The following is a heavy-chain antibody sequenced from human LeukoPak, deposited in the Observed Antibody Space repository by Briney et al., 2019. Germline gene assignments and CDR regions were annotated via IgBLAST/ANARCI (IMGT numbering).Heavy chain of an antibody. CDR1: GFTFSSYS. Sequence: GGSLRLSCAASGFTFSSYSMNWVRQAPGKGLEWVSYISSSSSTIYYADSVKGRFTISRDNAKNSLYLQMNSLRAEDTAVYYCARDGDKGYSYGYRYYFDYWGQGTLVTVSS. D-gene: IGHD5-18*01. V-gene: IGHV3-48*04. J-gene: IGHJ4*02. CDR3: ARDGDKGYSYGYRYYFDY. CDR2: ISSSSSTI.